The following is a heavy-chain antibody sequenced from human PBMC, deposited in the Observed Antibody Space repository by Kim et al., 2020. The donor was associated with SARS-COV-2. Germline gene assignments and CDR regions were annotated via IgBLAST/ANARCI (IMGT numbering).Heavy chain of an antibody. CDR3: ARGRYSGYEPPRPFDY. J-gene: IGHJ4*02. Sequence: GGSLRLSCAASGFTFSSYSMNWVRQAPGKGLEWVSSISSSSSYIYYADSVKGRFTISRDNAKNSLYLQMNSLRAEDTAVYYCARGRYSGYEPPRPFDYWGQGTLVTVSS. V-gene: IGHV3-21*01. D-gene: IGHD5-12*01. CDR1: GFTFSSYS. CDR2: ISSSSSYI.